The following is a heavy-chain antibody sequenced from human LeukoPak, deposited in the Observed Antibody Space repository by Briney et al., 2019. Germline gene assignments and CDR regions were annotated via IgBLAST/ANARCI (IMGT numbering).Heavy chain of an antibody. J-gene: IGHJ4*02. V-gene: IGHV4-59*12. CDR2: IYYSGSS. D-gene: IGHD3-10*01. CDR1: GGSISSYY. Sequence: PSETLSLTCTVSGGSISSYYWNWVRQPPGKGLEWIGYIYYSGSSNYNPSLRSRVTISVDTSKKQFSLKLNSVTAADTAVYYCAGDTYGSDYWGQGTLVTVSS. CDR3: AGDTYGSDY.